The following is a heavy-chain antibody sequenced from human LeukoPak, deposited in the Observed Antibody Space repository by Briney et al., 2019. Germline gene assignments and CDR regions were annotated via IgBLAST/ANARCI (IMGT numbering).Heavy chain of an antibody. CDR3: ARLYYDSSRYPNWFDP. CDR1: GDSISSYY. CDR2: IYYSGST. J-gene: IGHJ5*02. V-gene: IGHV4-59*08. D-gene: IGHD3-22*01. Sequence: SETLSLTCTVSGDSISSYYWSWIRQPPRKGLEWIGYIYYSGSTNYNPSLKSRVTISVDTSKNQFSLKLSSVTAADTAVYYCARLYYDSSRYPNWFDPWGQGTLVTVSS.